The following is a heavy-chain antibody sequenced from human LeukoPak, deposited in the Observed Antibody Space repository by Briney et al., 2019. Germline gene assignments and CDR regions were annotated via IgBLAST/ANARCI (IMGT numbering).Heavy chain of an antibody. D-gene: IGHD4-17*01. V-gene: IGHV3-48*03. CDR3: ARDRHGDYALDY. J-gene: IGHJ4*02. CDR1: GFIFSSYE. Sequence: GGSLRLSCAASGFIFSSYEMSWVRQAPGKGLEWVSYISSSGRTMYYADSVKGRFTVSRDNAKNSLYLQMNSLRAEDTAIYYCARDRHGDYALDYWGQGTLVTVSS. CDR2: ISSSGRTM.